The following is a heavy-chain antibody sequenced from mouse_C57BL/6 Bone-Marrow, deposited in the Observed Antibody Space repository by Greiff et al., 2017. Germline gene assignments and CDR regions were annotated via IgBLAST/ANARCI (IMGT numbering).Heavy chain of an antibody. V-gene: IGHV5-15*01. D-gene: IGHD2-5*01. CDR1: GFTFSDYG. CDR3: ARQALYYSNYLYWYFDV. Sequence: EVKLVESGGGLVQPGGSLKLSCAASGFTFSDYGMAWVRQAPRTGPEWVAFISNLAYSIYYADTVTGRFTISRANAKNTLYLVMRSLRSEDTAMYYCARQALYYSNYLYWYFDVWGTGTTVTVSS. CDR2: ISNLAYSI. J-gene: IGHJ1*03.